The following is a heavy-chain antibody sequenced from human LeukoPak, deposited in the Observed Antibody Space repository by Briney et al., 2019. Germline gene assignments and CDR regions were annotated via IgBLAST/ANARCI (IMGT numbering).Heavy chain of an antibody. Sequence: QPGRSLRLSCAASGFTFSSYGMHWVRQAPGKWLEWVAVIWYDGINKYYVDSVKGRFTISRDNSKNTLYLQMNSLRAEDTAVYYCAKALQTIVATTVSHWGQGTMVTVSS. D-gene: IGHD5-12*01. CDR3: AKALQTIVATTVSH. J-gene: IGHJ3*01. CDR2: IWYDGINK. V-gene: IGHV3-33*06. CDR1: GFTFSSYG.